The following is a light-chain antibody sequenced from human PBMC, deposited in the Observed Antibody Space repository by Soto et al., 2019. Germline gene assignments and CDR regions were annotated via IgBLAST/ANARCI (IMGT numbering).Light chain of an antibody. Sequence: QSVLTQPASVSGSPGQSITISCTGTNSDVGVYNYVSWYQQHPGKAPKLMISEVRNRPSGVSNRFSGSKSGNTASLTISGLQAEDEADYYCSSYITSSTVLFGGGTKLTVL. CDR1: NSDVGVYNY. J-gene: IGLJ2*01. CDR2: EVR. CDR3: SSYITSSTVL. V-gene: IGLV2-14*01.